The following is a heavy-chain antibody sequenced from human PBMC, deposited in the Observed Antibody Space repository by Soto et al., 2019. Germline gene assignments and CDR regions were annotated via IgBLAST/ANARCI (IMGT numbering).Heavy chain of an antibody. J-gene: IGHJ6*02. V-gene: IGHV3-23*01. CDR1: GFTFSSYA. CDR3: AKALSYYYYGMDV. Sequence: HPGGSLRLSCAASGFTFSSYAMSWVRQAPGKGLEWVSAISGSGGSTYYADSVKGRFTISRDNSKNTLYLQMNSLRAEDTAVYYCAKALSYYYYGMDVWGQGTTVTVSS. CDR2: ISGSGGST.